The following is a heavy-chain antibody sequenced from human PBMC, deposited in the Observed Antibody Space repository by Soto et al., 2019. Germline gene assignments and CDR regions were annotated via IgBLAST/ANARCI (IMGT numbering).Heavy chain of an antibody. CDR2: IYSDGST. CDR3: ARGGTEATGYFDL. CDR1: GFTLNSNY. D-gene: IGHD1-1*01. V-gene: IGHV3-66*01. J-gene: IGHJ2*01. Sequence: EVQLVESGGGLVQPGGSLRLSCAASGFTLNSNYMSWVRQAPGKGLEWVSVIYSDGSTSYADSVRGRFTISTDNSKNTLYLQMNSLRAEDRAVFYRARGGTEATGYFDLWGRGTLVTVSS.